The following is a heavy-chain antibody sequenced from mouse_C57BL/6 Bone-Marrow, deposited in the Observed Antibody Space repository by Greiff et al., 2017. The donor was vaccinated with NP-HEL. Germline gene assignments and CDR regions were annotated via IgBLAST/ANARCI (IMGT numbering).Heavy chain of an antibody. V-gene: IGHV1-64*01. CDR2: IHPNSGST. J-gene: IGHJ3*01. D-gene: IGHD2-12*01. CDR1: GYTFTSYW. CDR3: ARLDYSQAWFAY. Sequence: QVQLQQPGAELVKPGASVKLSCKASGYTFTSYWMHWVKQRPGRGLEWIGMIHPNSGSTNYNEKFKSKATLTVDKSSSTAYMQLSSLTSEDSAVYYCARLDYSQAWFAYWGKGTLVTVSA.